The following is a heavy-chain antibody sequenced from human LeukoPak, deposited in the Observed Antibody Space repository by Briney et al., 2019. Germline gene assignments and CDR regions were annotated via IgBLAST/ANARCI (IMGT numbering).Heavy chain of an antibody. CDR1: GHTFTSYD. Sequence: ASVKISCKASGHTFTSYDINWVREATGQGLEWMGWMNPNSGHTGYAQKFQGRVTITRNTSISTAYMELSSLRSEDTAVYYCARPSGYEENWFDPWGQGTLVTVSS. D-gene: IGHD5-12*01. V-gene: IGHV1-8*03. CDR3: ARPSGYEENWFDP. J-gene: IGHJ5*02. CDR2: MNPNSGHT.